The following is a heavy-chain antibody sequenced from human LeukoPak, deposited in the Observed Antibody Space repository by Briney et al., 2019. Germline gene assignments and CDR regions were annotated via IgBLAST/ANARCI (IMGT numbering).Heavy chain of an antibody. V-gene: IGHV3-74*01. J-gene: IGHJ4*02. Sequence: PGGSLRLSCAASGFTFSSYWMHWVRQAPGKGLVWVSRINTDGSSTYYADSVKGRFTISRDNAKNTLYLQMNSLRVEDTAVYYCARVKVADSKDSWGQGTLVTVSS. D-gene: IGHD6-19*01. CDR1: GFTFSSYW. CDR2: INTDGSST. CDR3: ARVKVADSKDS.